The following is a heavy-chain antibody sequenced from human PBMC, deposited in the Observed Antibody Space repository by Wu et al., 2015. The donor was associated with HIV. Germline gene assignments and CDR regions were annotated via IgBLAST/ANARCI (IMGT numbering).Heavy chain of an antibody. J-gene: IGHJ4*02. CDR1: GYSFSSYG. Sequence: QAHLVQSGADVKKPGASVKVSCKASGYSFSSYGISWVRQAPGQGLEWMGWISGYNGNTNYAQKLQDRFTMTTDTSTTTVYMELRSLRSDDTAVYYCARDVGWGLEYVGQGTLVTVSS. CDR3: ARDVGWGLEY. V-gene: IGHV1-18*01. D-gene: IGHD2-21*02. CDR2: ISGYNGNT.